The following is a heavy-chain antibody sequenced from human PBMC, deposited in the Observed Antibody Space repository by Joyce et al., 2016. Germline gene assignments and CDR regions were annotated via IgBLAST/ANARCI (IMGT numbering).Heavy chain of an antibody. D-gene: IGHD3-22*01. CDR3: ARQRSSMIVVVGAFDI. CDR1: GGSISSSSYY. V-gene: IGHV4-39*01. Sequence: QLQLQESGPGLVKPSETLSLTCTVSGGSISSSSYYWGWIRQPPGKGLEWIGCIYYSGRTYYNPSLRSRVTISGDTSKNHFSLKLNSVTAADTAVYYCARQRSSMIVVVGAFDIWGQGTMVTVSS. J-gene: IGHJ3*02. CDR2: IYYSGRT.